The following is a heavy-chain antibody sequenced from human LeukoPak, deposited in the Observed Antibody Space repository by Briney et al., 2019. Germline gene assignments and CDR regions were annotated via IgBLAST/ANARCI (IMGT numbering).Heavy chain of an antibody. CDR1: GFTFSSYA. V-gene: IGHV3-23*01. Sequence: GGSLRLSCAASGFTFSSYAMSWVRQAPGKGLEWVAAISGSGGSTYYADSVKGWFTISRDNSKNTLYLQMNSLRAEDTAVYYCAKFPKFYYEGYWGQGTLVTVSS. CDR2: ISGSGGST. CDR3: AKFPKFYYEGY. D-gene: IGHD3-22*01. J-gene: IGHJ4*02.